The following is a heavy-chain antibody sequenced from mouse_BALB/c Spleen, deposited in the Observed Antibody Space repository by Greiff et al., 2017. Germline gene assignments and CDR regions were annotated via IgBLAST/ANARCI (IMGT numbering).Heavy chain of an antibody. J-gene: IGHJ2*01. D-gene: IGHD2-3*01. CDR2: ISSGGST. Sequence: DVKLVESGGGLVKPGGSLKLSCAASGFTFSSYAMSWVRQTPEKRLEWVASISSGGSTYYPDSVKGRFTISRDNARNILYLQMSSLRSEDTAMYYCARKTYDGYSDYWGQGTTLTVSS. CDR1: GFTFSSYA. V-gene: IGHV5-6-5*01. CDR3: ARKTYDGYSDY.